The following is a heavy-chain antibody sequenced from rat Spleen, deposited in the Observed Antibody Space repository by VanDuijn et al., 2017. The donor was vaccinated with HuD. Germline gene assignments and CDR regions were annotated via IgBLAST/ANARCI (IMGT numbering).Heavy chain of an antibody. V-gene: IGHV5-19*01. CDR2: ISPSGATT. CDR3: ATHDIGTTEGYYFDY. J-gene: IGHJ2*01. D-gene: IGHD1-5*01. CDR1: GFTLSDYV. Sequence: EVQLVESGGGLVKPERSLKLSCAVSGFTLSDYVMHWIRQAPTKGLEWVTSISPSGATTNYRDSVKGRFTISRDNASGTLSLQMDSLRSEETATYYCATHDIGTTEGYYFDYWGQGVMVTVSS.